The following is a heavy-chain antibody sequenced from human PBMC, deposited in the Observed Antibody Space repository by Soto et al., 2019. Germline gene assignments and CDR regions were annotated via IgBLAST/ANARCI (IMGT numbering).Heavy chain of an antibody. Sequence: ASVKVSCKASGYTFTSYGISWVRQAPGQRLEWMGWISAYNGNTNYAQKLQGRVTMTTDTSTGTAYMELRSLRSDDTAVYYCARLGYSGYDYYYYYGMDVWGQGTTVTVS. D-gene: IGHD5-12*01. CDR3: ARLGYSGYDYYYYYGMDV. V-gene: IGHV1-18*01. CDR1: GYTFTSYG. J-gene: IGHJ6*02. CDR2: ISAYNGNT.